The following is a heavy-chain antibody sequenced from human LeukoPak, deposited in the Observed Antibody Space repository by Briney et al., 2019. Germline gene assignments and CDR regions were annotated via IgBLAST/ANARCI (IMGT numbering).Heavy chain of an antibody. Sequence: PGGSLRLSCAASGFTFSSYAMSWVRQAPGKGLEWVSAISGSGGSTYYADSVKGRFTISRDNSKNTLYLQMNSLRAEDTAVYYCAKCPSGSGSYPRPFDYWGQGTLVTVSS. V-gene: IGHV3-23*01. CDR2: ISGSGGST. CDR1: GFTFSSYA. CDR3: AKCPSGSGSYPRPFDY. D-gene: IGHD3-10*01. J-gene: IGHJ4*02.